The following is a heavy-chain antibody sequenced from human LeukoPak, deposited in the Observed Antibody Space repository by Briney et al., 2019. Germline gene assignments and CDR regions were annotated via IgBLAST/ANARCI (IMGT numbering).Heavy chain of an antibody. Sequence: GGSLRLSCAASDFTLSDYYMTWIRQASGKGLEWLSYISNSGSDIYSADSVKGRFTISRDNAKNSLYLQMNSLRAEDTAVYYCARSYRATAGIVDVWGQGTTVTVSS. CDR1: DFTLSDYY. V-gene: IGHV3-11*01. CDR2: ISNSGSDI. J-gene: IGHJ6*02. D-gene: IGHD6-13*01. CDR3: ARSYRATAGIVDV.